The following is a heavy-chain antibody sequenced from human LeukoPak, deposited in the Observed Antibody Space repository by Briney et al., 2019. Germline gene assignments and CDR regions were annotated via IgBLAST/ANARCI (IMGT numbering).Heavy chain of an antibody. Sequence: ASVTVSCKVSGYTLTELSMHWVRQAPGKGLEWMGGFYPEDGETIYAQKFQGRVTITADESTSTAYMELSSLRSDDTAVYYCARGWLAETTVVTPYNYWGQGTLVTVSS. CDR1: GYTLTELS. D-gene: IGHD4-23*01. CDR2: FYPEDGET. CDR3: ARGWLAETTVVTPYNY. V-gene: IGHV1-24*01. J-gene: IGHJ4*02.